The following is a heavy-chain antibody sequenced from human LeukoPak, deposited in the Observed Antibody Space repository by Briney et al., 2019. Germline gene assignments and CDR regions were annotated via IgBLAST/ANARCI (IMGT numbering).Heavy chain of an antibody. CDR1: GYTLTELS. D-gene: IGHD2-15*01. V-gene: IGHV1-24*01. CDR3: ATFEIPYCSGGSCYLGRNAFDY. CDR2: FDPEDGET. J-gene: IGHJ4*02. Sequence: GASVKVSCKVSGYTLTELSMHWVRQAPGKGLEWMGGFDPEDGETIYAQKFQGRVTMTGDTSTDTAYMELSSLRSEDTAVYYCATFEIPYCSGGSCYLGRNAFDYWGRGTLDTVSS.